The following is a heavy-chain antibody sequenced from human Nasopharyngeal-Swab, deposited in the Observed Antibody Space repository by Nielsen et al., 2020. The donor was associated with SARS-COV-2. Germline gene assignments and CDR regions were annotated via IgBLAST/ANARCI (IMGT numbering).Heavy chain of an antibody. CDR2: ISSSSSTI. Sequence: GGSLRLSCAASGFTFSSYSMNWVRQAPGKGLEWVSYISSSSSTIYYADSVKGRFTISRDNAKNSLYLQMNSLRAEDTAVYYCARDLTLIAVAGTGYWGQGTLVTVSS. V-gene: IGHV3-48*04. J-gene: IGHJ4*02. CDR3: ARDLTLIAVAGTGY. CDR1: GFTFSSYS. D-gene: IGHD6-19*01.